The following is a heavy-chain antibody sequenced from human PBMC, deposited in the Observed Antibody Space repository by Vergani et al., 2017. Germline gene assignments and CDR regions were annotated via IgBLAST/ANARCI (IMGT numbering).Heavy chain of an antibody. CDR3: ARGLWDCTHIRCSPPSY. V-gene: IGHV3-21*02. CDR1: GFSFSSYS. CDR2: ISGSSSYV. J-gene: IGHJ4*02. D-gene: IGHD2-8*01. Sequence: EVQLVESGGGLVKPGGSLRLSCAASGFSFSSYSMNWVRQAPEKGLEWVASISGSSSYVFYRDSVEGRFTITRDNAKKSVYLQMNSLRAEDTAMYFCARGLWDCTHIRCSPPSYWGQGTQVTVSS.